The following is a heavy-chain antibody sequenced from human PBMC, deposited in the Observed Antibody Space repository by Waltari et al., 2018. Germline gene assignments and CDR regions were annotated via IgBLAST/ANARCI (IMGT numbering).Heavy chain of an antibody. V-gene: IGHV3-30*18. CDR1: GFTVRTYG. D-gene: IGHD3-10*01. Sequence: QVQLVESGGGVVQPGRSLRLSCAASGFTVRTYGMPWVRQAQGKGLEWVAVISYDGSNKYYADSVKGRFTISRDNSKNTLYLQMNSLRAEDTAVYYCAKHYYGSGPKSGIDYWGQGTLVTVSS. CDR2: ISYDGSNK. J-gene: IGHJ4*02. CDR3: AKHYYGSGPKSGIDY.